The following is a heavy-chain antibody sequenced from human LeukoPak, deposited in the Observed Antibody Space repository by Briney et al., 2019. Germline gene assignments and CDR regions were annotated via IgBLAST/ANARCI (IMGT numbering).Heavy chain of an antibody. CDR2: IYYSGST. Sequence: SGTLSLTCTVSGGSISSGGYYWSWIRQHPGKGLEWIGYIYYSGSTYYNPSLKSRVTISVDTSKNQFSLKLSSVTAADTAVYYCARVVKWELLRGWYLDYWGQGTLVTVSS. CDR1: GGSISSGGYY. D-gene: IGHD1-26*01. V-gene: IGHV4-31*03. J-gene: IGHJ4*02. CDR3: ARVVKWELLRGWYLDY.